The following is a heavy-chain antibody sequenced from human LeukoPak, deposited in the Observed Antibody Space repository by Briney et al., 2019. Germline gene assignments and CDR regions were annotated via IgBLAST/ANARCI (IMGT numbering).Heavy chain of an antibody. CDR3: ARGQWELLAHLDS. D-gene: IGHD1-26*01. V-gene: IGHV1-46*01. J-gene: IGHJ4*02. Sequence: GASVKVSCKASGYTFTSYYMHWVRQAPGQGLEWMGIINPSGGSTSYAQKFQGRVTMTRDTSTSTVYMEVRRLRSDDTAVYHCARGQWELLAHLDSWGQGTLVTVSS. CDR2: INPSGGST. CDR1: GYTFTSYY.